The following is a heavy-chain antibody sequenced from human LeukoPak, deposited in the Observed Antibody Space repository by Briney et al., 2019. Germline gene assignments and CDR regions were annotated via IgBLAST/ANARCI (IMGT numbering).Heavy chain of an antibody. J-gene: IGHJ4*02. CDR3: ARASFTYYVFCSGYDY. D-gene: IGHD3-3*01. CDR1: GYTFTGYY. CDR2: INPNSGGT. Sequence: GASVKVSCKASGYTFTGYYMHWVRQAPGQGLEWMGWINPNSGGTNYAQKFQGRVTMTRDTSISTAYMELSRLRSDDTAVYYCARASFTYYVFCSGYDYWGQGTLVTVSS. V-gene: IGHV1-2*02.